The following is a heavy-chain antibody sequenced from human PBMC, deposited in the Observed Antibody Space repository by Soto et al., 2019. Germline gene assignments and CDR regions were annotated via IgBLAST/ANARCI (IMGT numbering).Heavy chain of an antibody. Sequence: QVQLVESGGGVVQPGRSLRLSCAASGFIFSSYTMHWVRQAPGKGLEWVGVITYDGSNQYYADSVKGRFTISRDNSRNMLFLQMNSLRTDDTAVYYCARAPSGSYPEFDYWGQGTLVTVSS. J-gene: IGHJ4*02. CDR1: GFIFSSYT. CDR3: ARAPSGSYPEFDY. CDR2: ITYDGSNQ. V-gene: IGHV3-30-3*01. D-gene: IGHD1-26*01.